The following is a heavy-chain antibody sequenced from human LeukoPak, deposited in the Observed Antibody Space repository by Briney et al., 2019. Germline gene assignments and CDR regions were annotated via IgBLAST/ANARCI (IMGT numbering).Heavy chain of an antibody. Sequence: SETLSLTCTVSGGSISSSSYYWGWIRQPPGTGLEWIGSIYYSGSTYYNPSLKSRVTISVDTSKNQFSLKLSSVTAADTAVYYCARRRSSITPIDYWGQGTLVTVSS. V-gene: IGHV4-39*01. D-gene: IGHD6-13*01. J-gene: IGHJ4*02. CDR1: GGSISSSSYY. CDR3: ARRRSSITPIDY. CDR2: IYYSGST.